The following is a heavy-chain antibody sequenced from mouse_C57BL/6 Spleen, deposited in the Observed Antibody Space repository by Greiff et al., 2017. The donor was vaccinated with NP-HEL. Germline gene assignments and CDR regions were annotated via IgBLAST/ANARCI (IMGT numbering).Heavy chain of an antibody. V-gene: IGHV1-52*01. J-gene: IGHJ2*01. CDR3: ARRDYYGSRGFDD. CDR2: IDPSDSET. D-gene: IGHD1-1*01. Sequence: QVQLQQSGAELVRPGSSVKLSCKASGYTFTSYWMHWVKQRPIQGLEWIGNIDPSDSETHYNQKFKDKATLTVDKSSSTAYMQLSSLTSEDSAVYYCARRDYYGSRGFDDWGQGTTLTVSS. CDR1: GYTFTSYW.